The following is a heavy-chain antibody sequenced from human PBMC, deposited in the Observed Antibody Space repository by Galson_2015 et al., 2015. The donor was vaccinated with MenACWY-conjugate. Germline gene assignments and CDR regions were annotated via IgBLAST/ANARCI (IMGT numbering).Heavy chain of an antibody. CDR3: ARHRAAGGGCYYGMDV. J-gene: IGHJ6*02. V-gene: IGHV5-51*01. Sequence: QSGAEVKKAGESLEISCKTSGYRFSNYWIAWVRQMPGKGLEWMGIINPGDSDTRYSPSLQGQVTISVDKSMSTAYLQWSSLKASDTAMYYCARHRAAGGGCYYGMDVWGQGTRVT. CDR1: GYRFSNYW. D-gene: IGHD6-13*01. CDR2: INPGDSDT.